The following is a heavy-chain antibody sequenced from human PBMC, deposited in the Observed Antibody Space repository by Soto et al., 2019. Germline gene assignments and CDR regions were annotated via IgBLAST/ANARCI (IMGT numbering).Heavy chain of an antibody. CDR1: GYSFTSYW. Sequence: GESLKISCKGSGYSFTSYWIGWVRQMPGKGLEWMGIIYPGDSDTRYSPSFQGQVTISADKSICTAYLQWSSLKASDTAMYYCATGSPSSGYYYLEYYFDYWGQGTLVTVSS. CDR3: ATGSPSSGYYYLEYYFDY. J-gene: IGHJ4*02. CDR2: IYPGDSDT. V-gene: IGHV5-51*01. D-gene: IGHD3-22*01.